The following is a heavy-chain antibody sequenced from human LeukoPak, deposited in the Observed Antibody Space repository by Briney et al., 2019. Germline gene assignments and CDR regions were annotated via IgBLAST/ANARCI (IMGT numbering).Heavy chain of an antibody. CDR1: GYSFTSYW. Sequence: GESLKISCKGSGYSFTSYWIGWVRQMPGKGLEWMRIIYPGDSDTRYSPSFQGQVTISADKSISTPYLQWSSLKASDTAMYYCARHGRSGSYPDWFDPWGQGTLVTVSS. D-gene: IGHD3-10*01. CDR2: IYPGDSDT. J-gene: IGHJ5*02. CDR3: ARHGRSGSYPDWFDP. V-gene: IGHV5-51*01.